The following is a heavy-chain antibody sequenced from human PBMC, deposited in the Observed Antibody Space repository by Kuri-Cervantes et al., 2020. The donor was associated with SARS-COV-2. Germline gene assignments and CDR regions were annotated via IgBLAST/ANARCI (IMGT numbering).Heavy chain of an antibody. V-gene: IGHV1-69*13. Sequence: SVKVSCKASGGTFSSYAISWVRQAPGQGLEWMGGIIPILGTANYAQKFQGRVTITADESTSTAYTELSSLRSEDTAVYYCARTVTGSGEQWQHDYWGQGTLVTVSS. D-gene: IGHD6-19*01. J-gene: IGHJ4*02. CDR2: IIPILGTA. CDR1: GGTFSSYA. CDR3: ARTVTGSGEQWQHDY.